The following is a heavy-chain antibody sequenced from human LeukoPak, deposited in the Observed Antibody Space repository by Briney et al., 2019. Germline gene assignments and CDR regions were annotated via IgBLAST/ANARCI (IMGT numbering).Heavy chain of an antibody. Sequence: GGSLRLSCAASGITVSTNYMSWVRQAPGKGLEWVPIIYSGGATYYADSVKGRFTISRENSKNTLWLQMNSLRAEDTAVYYCARLHYDVLTGPFDYWGQGTLVTVSS. CDR2: IYSGGAT. D-gene: IGHD3-9*01. V-gene: IGHV3-66*04. CDR1: GITVSTNY. CDR3: ARLHYDVLTGPFDY. J-gene: IGHJ4*02.